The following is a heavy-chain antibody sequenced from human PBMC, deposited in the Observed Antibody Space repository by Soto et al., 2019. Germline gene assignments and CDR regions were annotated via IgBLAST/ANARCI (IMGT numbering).Heavy chain of an antibody. V-gene: IGHV3-49*04. Sequence: PGGSLRLSCTASGFTFGDYAMSWVRQAPGKGLEWVGFIRSKAYGGTTEYAASVKGRFTISRDDSKSIAYLQMNSLKTEDTAVYYCTLSTDYYYGMDVWGQGTTVTVSS. J-gene: IGHJ6*02. CDR2: IRSKAYGGTT. CDR3: TLSTDYYYGMDV. CDR1: GFTFGDYA.